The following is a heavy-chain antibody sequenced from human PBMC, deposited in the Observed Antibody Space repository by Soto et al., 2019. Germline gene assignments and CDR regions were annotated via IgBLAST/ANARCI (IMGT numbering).Heavy chain of an antibody. CDR2: VIPIFGTA. CDR3: ARDRVHYYDSSGYYEGGDY. CDR1: GGTFSSYA. D-gene: IGHD3-22*01. J-gene: IGHJ4*02. V-gene: IGHV1-69*01. Sequence: QVQLVQSGAEVKKPGSSVKVSCKASGGTFSSYAISWVRQAPGQGLEWMGGVIPIFGTANYAQKFQGRVTITADESTSTDYMELSSLRSEDTAVYYCARDRVHYYDSSGYYEGGDYWGQGTLVTVSS.